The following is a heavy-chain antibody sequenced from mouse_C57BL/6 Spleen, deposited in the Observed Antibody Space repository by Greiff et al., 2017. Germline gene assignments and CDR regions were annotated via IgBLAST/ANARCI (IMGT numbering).Heavy chain of an antibody. Sequence: EVQLVESGGGLVQPGGSLSLSCAASGFTFTDYYMSWVRQPPGKALEWLGFIRNKANGYTTEYSASVKGRFTISRDKSQSILYLQMNALRAEDSATYYCARYIYPFMDYWGQGTSVTVSS. V-gene: IGHV7-3*01. CDR1: GFTFTDYY. D-gene: IGHD1-3*01. CDR3: ARYIYPFMDY. J-gene: IGHJ4*01. CDR2: IRNKANGYTT.